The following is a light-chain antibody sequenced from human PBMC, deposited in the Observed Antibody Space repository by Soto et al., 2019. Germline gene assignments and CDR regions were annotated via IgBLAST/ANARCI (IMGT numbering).Light chain of an antibody. CDR3: SSYTTRTSYV. Sequence: QSVLTQPASVSGSPGQSITISCTGTSSDVGAYNYVSWYQQHPGKAPKLMIWDVYNRPSGVSHRFSGSKSGNTASLTIFGLQAEDEADYYCSSYTTRTSYVFGSGTKLTV. CDR2: DVY. CDR1: SSDVGAYNY. V-gene: IGLV2-14*01. J-gene: IGLJ1*01.